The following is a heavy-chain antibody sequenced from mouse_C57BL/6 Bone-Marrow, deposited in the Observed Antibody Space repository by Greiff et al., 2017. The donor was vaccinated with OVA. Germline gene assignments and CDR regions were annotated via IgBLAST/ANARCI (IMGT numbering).Heavy chain of an antibody. D-gene: IGHD2-4*01. V-gene: IGHV5-16*01. Sequence: EVQLVESEGGLVQPGSSMKLSCTASGFTFSDYYMAWVRQVPEKGLEWVANINYDGSSTYYLDSLKSRFIISRDNAKNILYLQMSSLKSEDTATYYCARTGYDYDYFDYWGQGTTLTVSS. CDR1: GFTFSDYY. CDR3: ARTGYDYDYFDY. CDR2: INYDGSST. J-gene: IGHJ2*01.